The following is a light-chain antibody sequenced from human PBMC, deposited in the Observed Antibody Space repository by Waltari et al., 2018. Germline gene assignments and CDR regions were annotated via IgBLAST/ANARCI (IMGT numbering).Light chain of an antibody. J-gene: IGLJ1*01. Sequence: QSVLTQPPSASGTPGQRVTISCSGSSSNFGNNYVYWYQQFLGTAPKLLIYRHNQRPSGVPDRFSGSKSGTSASLAISGLRSEDEAAYYCAAWDDSLTAYVFGTGTKVTVL. CDR1: SSNFGNNY. CDR3: AAWDDSLTAYV. CDR2: RHN. V-gene: IGLV1-47*01.